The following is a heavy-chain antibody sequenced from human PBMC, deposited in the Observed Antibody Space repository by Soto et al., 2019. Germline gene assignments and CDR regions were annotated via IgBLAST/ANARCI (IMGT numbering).Heavy chain of an antibody. CDR3: ASRRGYSSFFDY. CDR1: GGSFSGYY. V-gene: IGHV4-34*01. Sequence: SETLSLTCAVYGGSFSGYYWSWIRQPPGKGLEWIGEINHSGSTNYNPSLKSRVTISVDTSKNQFSLKLSSVTAADTAVYYCASRRGYSSFFDYWGRGTLVTVSS. D-gene: IGHD6-13*01. J-gene: IGHJ4*02. CDR2: INHSGST.